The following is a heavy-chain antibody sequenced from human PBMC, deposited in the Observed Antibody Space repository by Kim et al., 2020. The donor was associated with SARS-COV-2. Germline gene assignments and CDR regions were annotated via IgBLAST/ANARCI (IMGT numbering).Heavy chain of an antibody. V-gene: IGHV4-34*01. CDR2: INHSGST. CDR3: ARDPRFTMIGAPVPFYYY. D-gene: IGHD3-22*01. J-gene: IGHJ6*01. Sequence: SETLSLTCAVYGGSFSGYYWSWIRQPPGKGLEWIGEINHSGSTNYNPSLKSRVTISVDTSKNQFSLKLSSVTAADTAVYYCARDPRFTMIGAPVPFYYY. CDR1: GGSFSGYY.